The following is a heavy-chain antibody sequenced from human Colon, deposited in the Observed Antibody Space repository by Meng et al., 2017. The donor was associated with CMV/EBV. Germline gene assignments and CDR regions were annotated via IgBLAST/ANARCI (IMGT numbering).Heavy chain of an antibody. V-gene: IGHV4-4*07. J-gene: IGHJ5*02. CDR3: ARDSDGSGTFSYWFDP. CDR1: GGYLNDFY. Sequence: AHLQDSCPRLVKPSQTRSLPCTVSGGYLNDFYWNWIRQPVGKGLEWSGRIFPTGSAYYNSSLNSRVTMSVDTSKNQFSLKLTSVTAADTAVYYCARDSDGSGTFSYWFDPWGQGTLVTVSS. CDR2: IFPTGSA. D-gene: IGHD3-10*01.